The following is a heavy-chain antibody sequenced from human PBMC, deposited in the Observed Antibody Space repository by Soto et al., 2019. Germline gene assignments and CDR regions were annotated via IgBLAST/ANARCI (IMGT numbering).Heavy chain of an antibody. CDR1: GYTFTSYA. V-gene: IGHV1-3*01. CDR3: ASSSGSYWQLDY. Sequence: QGQLVQSGAEVKKPGASVKVSCKASGYTFTSYAMHWVRQAPGQRLEWMGWINAGNGNTKYSQKFQGRVTITRDTSASTAYMELRSLRSEDTAVYYCASSSGSYWQLDYWGQGTLVTVSS. J-gene: IGHJ4*02. CDR2: INAGNGNT. D-gene: IGHD1-26*01.